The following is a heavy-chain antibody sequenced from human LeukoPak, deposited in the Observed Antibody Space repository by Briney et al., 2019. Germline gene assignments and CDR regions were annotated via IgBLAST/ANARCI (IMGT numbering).Heavy chain of an antibody. V-gene: IGHV5-51*01. CDR3: ARPRKRELYCGGDCFGLGY. D-gene: IGHD2-21*02. J-gene: IGHJ4*02. CDR2: IYPGDSDT. Sequence: GESLKISCKGSGYSFTSYWIGWVRQMPGKGLEWMGIIYPGDSDTRYSPSFQGQVTISADKSISTAYLQWSSLKASDTAMYYCARPRKRELYCGGDCFGLGYWGQGTLVTVSS. CDR1: GYSFTSYW.